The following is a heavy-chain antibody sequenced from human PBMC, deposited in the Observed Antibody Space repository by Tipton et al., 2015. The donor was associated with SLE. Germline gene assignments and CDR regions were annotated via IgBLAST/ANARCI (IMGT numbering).Heavy chain of an antibody. Sequence: RSLRLSCAASGFTFNIYSMNWVRQAPGKGLEWVAGISWNGRTKGYADSVKGRFSISRDNAKNSLSLQMNRLRVEDTAVYYCARGGRYSTLDYWGQGTLVTVSS. V-gene: IGHV3-9*01. CDR3: ARGGRYSTLDY. J-gene: IGHJ4*02. CDR2: ISWNGRTK. D-gene: IGHD1-26*01. CDR1: GFTFNIYS.